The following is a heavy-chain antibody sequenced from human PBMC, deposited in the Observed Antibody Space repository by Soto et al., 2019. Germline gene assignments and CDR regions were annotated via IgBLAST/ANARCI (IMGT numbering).Heavy chain of an antibody. CDR3: ARGIVVVVAATKGPHFDY. J-gene: IGHJ4*02. CDR1: GGSISSSSYY. Sequence: PSETLSLTCTVSGGSISSSSYYWGWIRQPPGKGLEWIEGIYYSGSTYYNPSLKSRVTISVDTSKNQFSLKLSSVTAADTAVYYCARGIVVVVAATKGPHFDYWGQGTLVTVSS. V-gene: IGHV4-39*07. CDR2: IYYSGST. D-gene: IGHD2-15*01.